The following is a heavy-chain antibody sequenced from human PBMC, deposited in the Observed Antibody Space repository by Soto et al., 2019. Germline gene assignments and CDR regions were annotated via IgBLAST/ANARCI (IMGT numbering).Heavy chain of an antibody. Sequence: QVQLVESGGGVVQPGRSLRLSCAASGFTFSSYAMHWVRQAPGKGLEWVAVISYDGSNKYYADSVKGRFTISRDNSKNALYLQMNGLRAEDTALYYCARDLACVGAARFLYYYYGMDVWGQGTTVTVSS. D-gene: IGHD6-6*01. CDR1: GFTFSSYA. CDR2: ISYDGSNK. CDR3: ARDLACVGAARFLYYYYGMDV. J-gene: IGHJ6*02. V-gene: IGHV3-30-3*01.